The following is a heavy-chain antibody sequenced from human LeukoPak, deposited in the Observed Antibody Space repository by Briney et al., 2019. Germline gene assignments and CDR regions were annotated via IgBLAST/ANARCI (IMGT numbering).Heavy chain of an antibody. Sequence: PGGSLRLSCAASGFTFRNYLMNWVRQAPGKALEWLSFISSTGGTIYYADSVKGRFTVSRDNGKNSLLLQLNSLRGEDPALYYCARGYSRAAFDIWGEGTVVAVSS. CDR2: ISSTGGTI. D-gene: IGHD2-15*01. CDR3: ARGYSRAAFDI. CDR1: GFTFRNYL. V-gene: IGHV3-48*01. J-gene: IGHJ3*02.